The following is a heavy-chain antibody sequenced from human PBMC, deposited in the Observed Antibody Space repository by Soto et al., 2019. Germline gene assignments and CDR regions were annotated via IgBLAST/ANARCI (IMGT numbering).Heavy chain of an antibody. J-gene: IGHJ4*02. CDR2: IRGSGGDT. CDR3: AKGHSDSYYYFDY. Sequence: EVQLLESGGGLVQPGGSLGPSWPPFGSPGTFFAMIGVPRPPGKGLEWVPIIRGSGGDTYYADSVKGRFTISRDYSKNTLHLQMNSLRVEDTAVYYCAKGHSDSYYYFDYWGQGTLVTVSS. D-gene: IGHD3-22*01. V-gene: IGHV3-23*01. CDR1: GSPGTFFA.